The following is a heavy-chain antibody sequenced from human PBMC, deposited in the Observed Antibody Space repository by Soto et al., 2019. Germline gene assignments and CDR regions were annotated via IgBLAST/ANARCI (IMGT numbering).Heavy chain of an antibody. D-gene: IGHD2-2*01. CDR1: GGTFSSYA. Sequence: QVKLVQSGAEVTKPGSSVKVSCKASGGTFSSYAISWVRQAPGQGLEWMGGIIPISGTANYPQKFQGRVTITADESTSTAYMELSSLRSEDTAVYYCARSQGSSTSLEIYYYYYYGMDVWGQGKTVTVSS. CDR3: ARSQGSSTSLEIYYYYYYGMDV. J-gene: IGHJ6*02. V-gene: IGHV1-69*01. CDR2: IIPISGTA.